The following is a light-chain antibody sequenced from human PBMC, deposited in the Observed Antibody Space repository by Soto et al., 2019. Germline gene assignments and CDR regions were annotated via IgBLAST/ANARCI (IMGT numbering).Light chain of an antibody. CDR3: QQSYTSPLT. V-gene: IGKV1-39*01. CDR1: QSVRSY. CDR2: ASS. Sequence: DIQMTQSPSSVSASVGDRVTIACRAGQSVRSYLNWYQQKPGKAPNLLIYASSTLQGGVPSRFSGGGSGTDFTLTISSLQPEDFATYYCQQSYTSPLTFGGGTKVEI. J-gene: IGKJ4*01.